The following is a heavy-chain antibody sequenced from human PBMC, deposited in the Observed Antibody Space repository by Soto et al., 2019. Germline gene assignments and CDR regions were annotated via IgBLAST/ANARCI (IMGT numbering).Heavy chain of an antibody. Sequence: SVKVSGKASGGTFSRYAISWVRQAPGQGLEWMGGIIPIFGTANYAQKFKGRVTITADKSTSTAYMELSSLRSEETAVYYCARDRYDFWSGSRDYGMDVWGQGTTVTIFS. D-gene: IGHD3-3*01. CDR1: GGTFSRYA. CDR2: IIPIFGTA. CDR3: ARDRYDFWSGSRDYGMDV. V-gene: IGHV1-69*06. J-gene: IGHJ6*02.